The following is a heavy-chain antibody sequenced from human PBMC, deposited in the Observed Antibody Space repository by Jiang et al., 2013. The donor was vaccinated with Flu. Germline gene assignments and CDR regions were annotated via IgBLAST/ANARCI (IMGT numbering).Heavy chain of an antibody. CDR3: AKASSGYHLFEN. J-gene: IGHJ4*02. Sequence: QLLESGGGLVKPGGSLRLSCAASGFTFSSYSMNWVRQAPGKGLEWVSSISSSSSYIYYADSVKGRFTISRDNAKKSLYLEMNSLRVEDTAVYYCAKASSGYHLFENWGQGTLVTVSS. V-gene: IGHV3-21*01. D-gene: IGHD3-22*01. CDR2: ISSSSSYI. CDR1: GFTFSSYS.